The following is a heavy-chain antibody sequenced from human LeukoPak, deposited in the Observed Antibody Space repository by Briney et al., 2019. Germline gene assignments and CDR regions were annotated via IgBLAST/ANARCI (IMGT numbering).Heavy chain of an antibody. CDR2: IYYSGST. D-gene: IGHD1-26*01. J-gene: IGHJ4*02. Sequence: KPSETLSLNCTVSGGSISSYYWSWIRQPPGKGLEWIGYIYYSGSTNYNPSLKSRVTISVDTSKNQFSLKLSSVTAADTAVYYCARDPGGRELGLFDYWGQGTLVTVSS. CDR1: GGSISSYY. V-gene: IGHV4-59*01. CDR3: ARDPGGRELGLFDY.